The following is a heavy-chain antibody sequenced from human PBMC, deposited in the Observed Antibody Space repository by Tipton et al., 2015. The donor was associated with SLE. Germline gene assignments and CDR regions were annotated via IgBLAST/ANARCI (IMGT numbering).Heavy chain of an antibody. Sequence: GSLRLSCAASGFTFSSYSMNWVRQAPGKGLEWVSSISSSSSYIYYADSVKGRFTISRDNAKNSLYLQMNSLRAEDTAVYYCARELLHYYYYMDVWGKGTTVTVSS. D-gene: IGHD2-15*01. CDR1: GFTFSSYS. V-gene: IGHV3-21*01. CDR3: ARELLHYYYYMDV. J-gene: IGHJ6*03. CDR2: ISSSSSYI.